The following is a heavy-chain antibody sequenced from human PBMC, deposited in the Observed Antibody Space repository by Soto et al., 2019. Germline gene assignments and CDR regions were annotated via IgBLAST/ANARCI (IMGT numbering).Heavy chain of an antibody. V-gene: IGHV1-18*01. Sequence: ASVKVSCKASGYTFTSYGISWVRQAPGQGLEWMGWISAYNGDTNYAQKLQGRVTMTTDTSTSTAYMELRSLRSDDTAVYYCASSRGYCSGGSCYLDYWGQGTLVPVSS. D-gene: IGHD2-15*01. CDR3: ASSRGYCSGGSCYLDY. CDR1: GYTFTSYG. J-gene: IGHJ4*02. CDR2: ISAYNGDT.